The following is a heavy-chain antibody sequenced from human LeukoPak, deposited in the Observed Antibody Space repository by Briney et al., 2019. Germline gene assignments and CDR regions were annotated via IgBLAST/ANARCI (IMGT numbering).Heavy chain of an antibody. CDR2: ISAYNGNT. CDR3: ARDQQGFIFDY. D-gene: IGHD6-13*01. CDR1: GYTFTSYG. Sequence: ASVKVSCKASGYTFTSYGISWVRQAPGQGLEWMGWISAYNGNTNYAQKLQGRVTMTTDTSTSTAYMELSSLRSEDTAVYYCARDQQGFIFDYWGQGTLVTVSS. J-gene: IGHJ4*02. V-gene: IGHV1-18*01.